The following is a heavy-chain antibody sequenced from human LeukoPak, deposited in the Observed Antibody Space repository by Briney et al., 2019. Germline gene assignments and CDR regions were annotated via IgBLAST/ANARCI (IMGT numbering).Heavy chain of an antibody. CDR3: AKDLSGYDLNYYYYGMDV. Sequence: GGSLRLSCAASGFTFDDYAMHWVRQAPGKGLEWVSGISWNSGSIGYADSVKGRFTISRDNAKNSLYLQMNSLRAKDTALYYCAKDLSGYDLNYYYYGMDVWGQGTTVTVSS. CDR1: GFTFDDYA. J-gene: IGHJ6*02. CDR2: ISWNSGSI. V-gene: IGHV3-9*01. D-gene: IGHD5-12*01.